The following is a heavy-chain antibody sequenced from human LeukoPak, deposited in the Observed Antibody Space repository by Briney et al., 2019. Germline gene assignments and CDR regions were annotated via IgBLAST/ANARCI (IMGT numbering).Heavy chain of an antibody. CDR3: ASVDAAGYYYYYMDV. CDR2: INHSGST. D-gene: IGHD5-18*01. CDR1: GGSFSGYY. Sequence: SETLSLTCAVYGGSFSGYYWSWIREPPGKGLEWIGEINHSGSTNYTPSLKSRVTISVDTSKNQFSLKLSSVTAADTAVYYYASVDAAGYYYYYMDVWGKGTTVTVSS. V-gene: IGHV4-34*01. J-gene: IGHJ6*03.